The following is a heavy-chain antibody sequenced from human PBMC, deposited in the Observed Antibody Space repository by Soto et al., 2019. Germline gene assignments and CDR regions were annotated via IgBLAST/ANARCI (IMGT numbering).Heavy chain of an antibody. Sequence: PGESLKISCAASGFTFSSYWMHWVRQAPGKGLVWVSRINSDGSSTSYADSVKGRFTISRDNAKNTLYLQMNSLRAEDTAVYYCAALRFLEWSPAFDYWGQGTLVTVSS. CDR3: AALRFLEWSPAFDY. D-gene: IGHD3-3*01. CDR1: GFTFSSYW. CDR2: INSDGSST. V-gene: IGHV3-74*01. J-gene: IGHJ4*02.